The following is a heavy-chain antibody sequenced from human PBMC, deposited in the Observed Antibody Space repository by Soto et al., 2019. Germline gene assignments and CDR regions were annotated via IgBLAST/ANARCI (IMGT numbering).Heavy chain of an antibody. J-gene: IGHJ5*02. CDR2: INAGNGNT. Sequence: VSCKASGYTFTSYAMHWVRQAPGRGLEWMGWINAGNGNTKYSQKFQGRVTITRDTSASTAYMELSSLRSEDTAVYYCASGDHDYSNSGWFDPWGQGTLVTVSS. CDR3: ASGDHDYSNSGWFDP. CDR1: GYTFTSYA. V-gene: IGHV1-3*01. D-gene: IGHD4-4*01.